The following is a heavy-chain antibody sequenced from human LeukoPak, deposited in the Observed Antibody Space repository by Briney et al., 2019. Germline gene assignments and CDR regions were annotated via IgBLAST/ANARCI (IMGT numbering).Heavy chain of an antibody. V-gene: IGHV1-69*05. Sequence: SVKLSCKASGGTFSSYAISWVRQAPGQGLEWVGGIIPIFGTANYAQNFKGRFTITTDESTSTAYMELNSLRSEDTAVYYCARSFVVVPAAMTLPGNNGFDPGAREPWSPSPQ. CDR3: ARSFVVVPAAMTLPGNNGFDP. CDR1: GGTFSSYA. CDR2: IIPIFGTA. J-gene: IGHJ5*02. D-gene: IGHD2-2*01.